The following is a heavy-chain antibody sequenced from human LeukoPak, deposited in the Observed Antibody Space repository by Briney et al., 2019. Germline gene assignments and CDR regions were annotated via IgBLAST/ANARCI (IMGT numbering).Heavy chain of an antibody. Sequence: GRSLRLSCTASGFTFSHYATHWVRQAPGKGLDWVAVISYDGSNKHYADSVKGRFTISRDNSKNTLYLQMNSLRAEDTAVYYCAKASYCGGDCYPSYFDYWGQGTLVTVSS. CDR3: AKASYCGGDCYPSYFDY. J-gene: IGHJ4*02. CDR2: ISYDGSNK. CDR1: GFTFSHYA. V-gene: IGHV3-30*07. D-gene: IGHD2-21*02.